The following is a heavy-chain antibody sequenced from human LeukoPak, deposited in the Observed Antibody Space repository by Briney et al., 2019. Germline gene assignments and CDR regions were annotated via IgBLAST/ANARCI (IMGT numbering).Heavy chain of an antibody. CDR1: GFTFSSYG. V-gene: IGHV3-30*18. J-gene: IGHJ4*02. CDR3: AKLKGGSDNYYSFDY. Sequence: PEGSLRLSCATSGFTFSSYGMHWVRQAPGKGLEWVAVISYDGSNKHYADSVNGRFTISRDNSKNTLYMQMNSLRSEDTAVYYCAKLKGGSDNYYSFDYWGQGTLVTVSS. CDR2: ISYDGSNK. D-gene: IGHD3-10*01.